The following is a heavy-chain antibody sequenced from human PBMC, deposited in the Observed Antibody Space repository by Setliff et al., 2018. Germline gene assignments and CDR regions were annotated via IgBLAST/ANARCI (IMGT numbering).Heavy chain of an antibody. D-gene: IGHD3-22*01. J-gene: IGHJ4*02. V-gene: IGHV4-39*07. Sequence: SETLSLTCTVSGGSITSGRYYWGWIRQPPGQGLEWIASIHYSENTYYNPSLKTRVTISVDTSKNQFSLKLSSVTAADTGVYYCARDSALHSYHYDSSGYLDYWGQGALVTVSS. CDR2: IHYSENT. CDR1: GGSITSGRYY. CDR3: ARDSALHSYHYDSSGYLDY.